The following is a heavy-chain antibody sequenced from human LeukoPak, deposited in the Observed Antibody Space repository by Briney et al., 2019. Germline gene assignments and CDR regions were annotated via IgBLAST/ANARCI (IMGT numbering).Heavy chain of an antibody. CDR3: ARDERIGNWRVSYFDY. D-gene: IGHD1-1*01. CDR1: GFTFSSYW. CDR2: IKQDGSEK. J-gene: IGHJ4*02. Sequence: GGSLRLSCAASGFTFSSYWMSWVRQAPGKGLEWVANIKQDGSEKYYVDSVKGRFTISRDNAKNSLYLQMNSLRAEDTAVYYCARDERIGNWRVSYFDYWGQGTLVTLSS. V-gene: IGHV3-7*01.